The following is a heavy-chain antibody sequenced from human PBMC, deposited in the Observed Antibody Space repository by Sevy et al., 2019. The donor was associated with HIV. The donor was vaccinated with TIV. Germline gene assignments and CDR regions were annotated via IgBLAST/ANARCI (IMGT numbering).Heavy chain of an antibody. V-gene: IGHV3-30-3*01. Sequence: GGSLRLSCAASGFTFTLYSMHWVRQAPGKGLEWVATISLDGSNKHYADSVKGRFTISRDNSQNSLYLQMNSLRTEDTAVYYCALERLSSDVAEYFQNWGQGTLVTVSS. CDR3: ALERLSSDVAEYFQN. CDR1: GFTFTLYS. CDR2: ISLDGSNK. J-gene: IGHJ1*01. D-gene: IGHD1-1*01.